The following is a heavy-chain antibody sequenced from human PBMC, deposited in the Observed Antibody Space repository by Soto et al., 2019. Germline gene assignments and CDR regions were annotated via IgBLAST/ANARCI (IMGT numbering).Heavy chain of an antibody. D-gene: IGHD4-17*01. CDR2: ISYDGSNK. J-gene: IGHJ6*02. CDR3: AKARLRWLNYGMDV. V-gene: IGHV3-30*18. Sequence: QVQLVESGGGVVQPGRSLRLSCAASGFTFSSYGMHWVRQAPGKGLEWVAVISYDGSNKYYADYVKGRFTISRDNSKNTLYLQMNSLRAEDTAVYYCAKARLRWLNYGMDVWGQGTTVTVSS. CDR1: GFTFSSYG.